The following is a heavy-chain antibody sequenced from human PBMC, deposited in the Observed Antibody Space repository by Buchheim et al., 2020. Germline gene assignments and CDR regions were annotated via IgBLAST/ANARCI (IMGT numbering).Heavy chain of an antibody. D-gene: IGHD3-22*01. CDR1: GFTFSSYG. Sequence: QVQLVESGGGVVQPGRSLRLSCAASGFTFSSYGMHWVRQAPGKGLEWVAVISYDGSNKYYADSVKGRFTISRANSKNTLYLQMNSLRAEDTAVYYCAKDQDSSGFNPYFDYWGQGTL. J-gene: IGHJ4*02. CDR3: AKDQDSSGFNPYFDY. CDR2: ISYDGSNK. V-gene: IGHV3-30*18.